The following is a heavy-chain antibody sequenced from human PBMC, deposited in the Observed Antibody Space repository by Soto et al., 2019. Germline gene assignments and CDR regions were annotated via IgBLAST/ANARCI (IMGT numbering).Heavy chain of an antibody. V-gene: IGHV4-34*01. J-gene: IGHJ4*02. CDR1: GGSFSGYY. Sequence: LSLTCAVYGGSFSGYYWSWIRQPPGKGLEWIGEINHSGSTNYNPSLKSRVTISVDTSKNQFSLKLSSVTAADTAVYYCARGRYCSGGSCYFFVDYWGQGTLVTVSS. CDR2: INHSGST. D-gene: IGHD2-15*01. CDR3: ARGRYCSGGSCYFFVDY.